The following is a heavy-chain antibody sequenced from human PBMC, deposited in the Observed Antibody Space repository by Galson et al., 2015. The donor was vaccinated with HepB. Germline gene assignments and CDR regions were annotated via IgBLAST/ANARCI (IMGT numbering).Heavy chain of an antibody. V-gene: IGHV3-15*01. CDR3: ACNQYSNSGFDY. CDR1: GFTFSIAW. CDR2: IKSKNDGGTA. J-gene: IGHJ4*02. D-gene: IGHD6-6*01. Sequence: SLRLSCAASGFTFSIAWMSWVRQTPGKGLEWLGRIKSKNDGGTADYAAPVKRRFTISRGGSKNTLYLQMNSLKTEDTAVYYCACNQYSNSGFDYWGQGTLVTVSS.